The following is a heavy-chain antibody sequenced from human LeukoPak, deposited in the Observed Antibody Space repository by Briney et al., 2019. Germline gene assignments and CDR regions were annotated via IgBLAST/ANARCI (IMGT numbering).Heavy chain of an antibody. Sequence: SETLSLTCTVSGGSISSSTYYWGWIRQPPGKGLEWIGSIYYSGSTYYNPSLKSRATISVDTSKNQFSLNLDSVTAAGTAVYYCARHRSFVGMDVWGQGTTVTVSS. CDR3: ARHRSFVGMDV. J-gene: IGHJ6*02. CDR1: GGSISSSTYY. CDR2: IYYSGST. V-gene: IGHV4-39*01.